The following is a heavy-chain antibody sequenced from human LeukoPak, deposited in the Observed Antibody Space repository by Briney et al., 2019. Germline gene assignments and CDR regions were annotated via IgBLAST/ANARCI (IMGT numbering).Heavy chain of an antibody. V-gene: IGHV6-1*01. CDR1: GDSLSSNSAA. D-gene: IGHD1-26*01. J-gene: IGHJ4*02. Sequence: SQTLSLTCAISGDSLSSNSAAWNWIRQPPSRGLEWLGRTHYRSKWYYDYAVAVKSRISINPDTSKNQFSLQLSSVTPEDTAVYYCASQKRGVGAAPFDYWGQGILVTVSS. CDR3: ASQKRGVGAAPFDY. CDR2: THYRSKWYY.